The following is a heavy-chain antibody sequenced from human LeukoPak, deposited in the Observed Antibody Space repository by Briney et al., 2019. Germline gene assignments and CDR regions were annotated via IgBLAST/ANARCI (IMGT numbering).Heavy chain of an antibody. Sequence: ASVKVSCKASGYTFTSYGISWVRQAPGQGLEWMGWMNPNSGNTGYAQKFQGRVTMTRNTSISTAYMELSSLRSEDTAVYYCADQQLDDAFDIWGQGTMVTVSS. CDR2: MNPNSGNT. V-gene: IGHV1-8*02. CDR3: ADQQLDDAFDI. J-gene: IGHJ3*02. CDR1: GYTFTSYG. D-gene: IGHD6-13*01.